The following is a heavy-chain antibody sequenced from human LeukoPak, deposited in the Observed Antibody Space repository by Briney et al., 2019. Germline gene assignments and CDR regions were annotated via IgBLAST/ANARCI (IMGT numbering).Heavy chain of an antibody. J-gene: IGHJ3*01. CDR1: GFTFNTYW. CDR3: VRDKGGRSGAIYYDAFDV. V-gene: IGHV3-7*01. Sequence: PGGSLRLSCAASGFTFNTYWMIWVRQAPGKGLEWVANIDQGGSLRYYVDSLKGRFTISRDNAKNSMYLQMSSLRAEDTAVYYCVRDKGGRSGAIYYDAFDVWGQGTKVTVSS. D-gene: IGHD1-26*01. CDR2: IDQGGSLR.